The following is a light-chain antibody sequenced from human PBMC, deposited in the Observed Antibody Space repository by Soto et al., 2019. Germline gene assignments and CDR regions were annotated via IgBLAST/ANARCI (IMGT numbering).Light chain of an antibody. J-gene: IGLJ1*01. CDR2: GNN. CDR3: QPYDSSLISYV. CDR1: SSNIGAGYD. Sequence: QSVLTQPPSVSGAPGQRVTISCTGSSSNIGAGYDVHWYQQLPGTAPKLLIYGNNNRPSGVPDRFSGSKSGTSASLAITGLQADDEADYYCQPYDSSLISYVFGTGTKVTVL. V-gene: IGLV1-40*01.